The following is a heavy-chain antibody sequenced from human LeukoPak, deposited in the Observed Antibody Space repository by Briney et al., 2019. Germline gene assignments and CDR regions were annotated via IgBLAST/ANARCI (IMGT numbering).Heavy chain of an antibody. V-gene: IGHV5-51*01. J-gene: IGHJ5*02. D-gene: IGHD3-10*01. Sequence: ETLKISCKGSGYSFTNYWIGWVRQMTGKGLECMGVTYPGDSDTRYSPSFQGQVTISADKSISTAYLQWSSLKASDTAMYYCATSYYYASGSPWGQGTLVTVSS. CDR2: TYPGDSDT. CDR3: ATSYYYASGSP. CDR1: GYSFTNYW.